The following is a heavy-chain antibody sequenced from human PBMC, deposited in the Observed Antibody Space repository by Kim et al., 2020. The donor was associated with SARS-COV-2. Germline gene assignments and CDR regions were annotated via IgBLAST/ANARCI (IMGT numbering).Heavy chain of an antibody. CDR1: GFTFSTYA. CDR3: AKGKSPGIPNYYYYGMD. J-gene: IGHJ6*01. V-gene: IGHV3-23*01. D-gene: IGHD2-2*02. CDR2: IGGDGTNT. Sequence: GGSLRLSCAASGFTFSTYAMTWVRQAPGKGLEWVSAIGGDGTNTYHADSVKGRFTISRDNSKSTLFLQMNSPRAEDTAVYFCAKGKSPGIPNYYYYGMD.